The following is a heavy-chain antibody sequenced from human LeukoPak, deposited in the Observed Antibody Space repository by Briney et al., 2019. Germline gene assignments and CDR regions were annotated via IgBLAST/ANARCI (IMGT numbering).Heavy chain of an antibody. J-gene: IGHJ4*02. CDR1: GGSVSSGSYY. D-gene: IGHD6-13*01. V-gene: IGHV4-61*01. CDR2: IYYSGST. CDR3: ARGSSPPYSSSWYAFDY. Sequence: SETPSLTCTVSGGSVSSGSYYWSWIRQPPGKGLEWIGYIYYSGSTNYNPSLKSRVTISVDTSKNQFSLKLSSVTAADTAVYYCARGSSPPYSSSWYAFDYWGQGTLVTVSS.